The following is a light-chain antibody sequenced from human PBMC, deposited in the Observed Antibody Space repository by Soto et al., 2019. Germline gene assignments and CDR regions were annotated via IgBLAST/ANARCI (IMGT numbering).Light chain of an antibody. CDR1: SSDVGGYNY. CDR3: SSYAGSKHRV. Sequence: QSALTQPPSASGSPGQSVTISCTGTSSDVGGYNYVSWYQQHPGKAPKLMIYEVSKRPSGVPDRFSGSKSGNTASLTVSGLQAEDEADYYCSSYAGSKHRVFGTGTKLTVL. V-gene: IGLV2-8*01. J-gene: IGLJ1*01. CDR2: EVS.